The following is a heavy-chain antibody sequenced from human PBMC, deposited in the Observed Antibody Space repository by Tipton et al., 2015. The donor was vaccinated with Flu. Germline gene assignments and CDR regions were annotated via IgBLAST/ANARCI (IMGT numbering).Heavy chain of an antibody. J-gene: IGHJ3*02. CDR1: GFTFSSYA. Sequence: SLRLSCAASGFTFSSYAMHWVRQAPGKGLEWVAVISYDGSNKYYADSVKGRFTISRDNSKNTLYLQMNSLRAEDTAVYYCARDHGDYVDAFDIWGQGTTVTVSS. CDR3: ARDHGDYVDAFDI. CDR2: ISYDGSNK. V-gene: IGHV3-30*04. D-gene: IGHD4-17*01.